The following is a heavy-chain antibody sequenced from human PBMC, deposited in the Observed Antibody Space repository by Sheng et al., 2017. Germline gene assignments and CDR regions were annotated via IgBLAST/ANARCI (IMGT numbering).Heavy chain of an antibody. CDR3: ARDGALYSYGPPDY. CDR2: ISYDGSNK. J-gene: IGHJ4*02. Sequence: QVQLVESGGGVVQPGRSLRLSCAASGFTFSSYAMHWVRQAPGKGLEWVAVISYDGSNKYYADSVKGRFTISRDNSKNTLYLQMNSLRAEDTAVYYCARDGALYSYGPPDYWGQGTLVTVSS. V-gene: IGHV3-30*04. CDR1: GFTFSSYA. D-gene: IGHD5-18*01.